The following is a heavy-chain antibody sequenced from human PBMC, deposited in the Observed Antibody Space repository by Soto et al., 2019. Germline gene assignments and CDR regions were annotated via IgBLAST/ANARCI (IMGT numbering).Heavy chain of an antibody. CDR1: GFSLDTWGVG. V-gene: IGHV2-5*02. CDR3: ARALGSWGSSYFDH. CDR2: IYWDDDK. Sequence: QITLKESGPTLVRPTQTLTLTCTVSGFSLDTWGVGVGWIRQPPGKAPEWLALIYWDDDKRYSPSLKNRLTITKDTSNNQVVLTVTNMDPVDTVTYYCARALGSWGSSYFDHWGQGTLVTVSS. J-gene: IGHJ4*02. D-gene: IGHD3-16*01.